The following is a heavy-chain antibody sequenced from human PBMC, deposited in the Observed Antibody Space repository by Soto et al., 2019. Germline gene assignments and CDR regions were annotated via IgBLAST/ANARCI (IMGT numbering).Heavy chain of an antibody. J-gene: IGHJ4*02. CDR2: IYYSGST. V-gene: IGHV4-31*03. Sequence: QVQRQEAGPGLVKQSQTLSLTCTVYGGSISSGGYYWSWIRKHPGKGLEWIGYIYYSGSTYYNPYLKSRVILSVDTSKNQVSLKLSSVTAADTALSDCAREPSIWGQGTLVTVSS. CDR1: GGSISSGGYY. CDR3: AREPSI.